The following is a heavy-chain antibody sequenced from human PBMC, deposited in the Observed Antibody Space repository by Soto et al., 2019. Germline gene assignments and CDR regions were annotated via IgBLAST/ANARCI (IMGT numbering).Heavy chain of an antibody. CDR1: GFTFSSYG. D-gene: IGHD6-19*01. CDR2: IWYDGSNK. J-gene: IGHJ4*02. CDR3: ARGRMIRGPIAVAGTRFDY. V-gene: IGHV3-33*01. Sequence: GGSLRLSCAASGFTFSSYGMHWVRQAPGKGLEWVAAIWYDGSNKYYADSVKGRFTISRDNSKNTLYLQMNSLRAEDTAVYYCARGRMIRGPIAVAGTRFDYWGQGTLVTVSS.